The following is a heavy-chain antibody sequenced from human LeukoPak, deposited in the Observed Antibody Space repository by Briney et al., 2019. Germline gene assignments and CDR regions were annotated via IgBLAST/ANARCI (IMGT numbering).Heavy chain of an antibody. CDR3: AKRLSNWDFDY. V-gene: IGHV3-30*18. CDR2: ISYEGRNQ. CDR1: GFTFSNFG. D-gene: IGHD6-13*01. J-gene: IGHJ4*02. Sequence: GGSLGLSCAASGFTFSNFGMHWVRQAPGKGLEWVAAISYEGRNQYYADSVKGRFTISRDSCKNTLYLQMNTLRAEDTAVYYCAKRLSNWDFDYWGQGTLVTVSS.